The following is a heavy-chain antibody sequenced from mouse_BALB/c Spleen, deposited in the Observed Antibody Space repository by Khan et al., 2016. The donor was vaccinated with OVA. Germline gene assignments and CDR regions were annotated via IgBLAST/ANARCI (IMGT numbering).Heavy chain of an antibody. CDR1: GFTFSSYG. CDR2: ISSGGSYT. J-gene: IGHJ4*01. V-gene: IGHV5-6*01. Sequence: EVELVESGGDLVKPGGSLKLSCAASGFTFSSYGMSWVRQTPDKRLEWVATISSGGSYTYYPDSVKGRFTISRDNAKNNLYLQMSSLKSEDTAMYYCARLYAMDYWGQGTSVTVPS. CDR3: ARLYAMDY.